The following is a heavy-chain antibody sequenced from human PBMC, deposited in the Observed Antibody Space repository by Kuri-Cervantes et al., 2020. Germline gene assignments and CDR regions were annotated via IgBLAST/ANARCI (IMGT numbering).Heavy chain of an antibody. D-gene: IGHD1/OR15-1a*01. Sequence: GESLKISCAASGFTVSSNYMSWVRQAPGKGLEWVASISDRSIYVYYADSMKGRFTVSRDNPKNSLYLQMNGLRAEDTAVYFCARSLGGETPMEQGYYGMDVGGQGTTVTVSS. J-gene: IGHJ6*02. CDR1: GFTVSSNY. V-gene: IGHV3-21*04. CDR3: ARSLGGETPMEQGYYGMDV. CDR2: ISDRSIYV.